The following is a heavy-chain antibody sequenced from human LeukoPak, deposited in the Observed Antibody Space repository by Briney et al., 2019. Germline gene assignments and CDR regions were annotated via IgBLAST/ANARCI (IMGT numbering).Heavy chain of an antibody. CDR3: ARASRIPPEGRSIDY. J-gene: IGHJ4*02. D-gene: IGHD6-6*01. CDR2: IYYSGST. CDR1: GGSISSSSYY. Sequence: SETLSLTCTVSGGSISSSSYYWGWICQPPGKGPEWIGSIYYSGSTYYNPSLKSRVTISVDTSKNQFSLKLSSVTAADTAVYYCARASRIPPEGRSIDYWGQGTLVTVSS. V-gene: IGHV4-39*01.